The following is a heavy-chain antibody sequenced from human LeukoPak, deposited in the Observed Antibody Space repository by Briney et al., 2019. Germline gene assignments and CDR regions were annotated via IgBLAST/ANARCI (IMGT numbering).Heavy chain of an antibody. V-gene: IGHV1-69*04. J-gene: IGHJ4*02. Sequence: ASVKVSCRASGGTFSSYTISWVRQAPGQGLEWMGRIIPILGIANYAQKFQGRVTITADKSTSTAYMELSSLRSEDTAVYCCARDDPIAYCGGDCLGYWGQGTLVTVSS. CDR1: GGTFSSYT. CDR3: ARDDPIAYCGGDCLGY. CDR2: IIPILGIA. D-gene: IGHD2-21*01.